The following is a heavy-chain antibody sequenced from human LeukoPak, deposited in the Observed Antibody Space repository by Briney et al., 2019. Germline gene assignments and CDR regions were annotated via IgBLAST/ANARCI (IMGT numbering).Heavy chain of an antibody. CDR2: IYYSGST. J-gene: IGHJ5*02. D-gene: IGHD4-17*01. CDR1: GGSISSYY. V-gene: IGHV4-59*01. CDR3: ARALLRPWFDP. Sequence: SETLSLTCTVSGGSISSYYWSWIRQPPGKGLEWIGYIYYSGSTNYNPSLKSRVTISVDTSKNQFSLKLSSVTAADTAVYYCARALLRPWFDPWGQGTLVTVSS.